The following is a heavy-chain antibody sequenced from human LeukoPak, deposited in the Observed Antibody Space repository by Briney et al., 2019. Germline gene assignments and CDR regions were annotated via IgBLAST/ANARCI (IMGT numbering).Heavy chain of an antibody. CDR3: ARNYYDSSGYYVWFDP. V-gene: IGHV4-34*01. Sequence: KASETLSLTCAVYGGSFSGYYWSWIRLPPGKGLEWIGEINHSGSTNYNPSLKSRVTISVDTSKNQFSLKLSSVTAADTAVYYCARNYYDSSGYYVWFDPWGQGTLVTVSS. D-gene: IGHD3-22*01. CDR1: GGSFSGYY. CDR2: INHSGST. J-gene: IGHJ5*02.